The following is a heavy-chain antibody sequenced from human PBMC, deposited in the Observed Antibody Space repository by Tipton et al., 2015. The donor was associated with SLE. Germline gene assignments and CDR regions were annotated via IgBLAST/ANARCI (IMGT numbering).Heavy chain of an antibody. CDR1: GFTFSSFE. Sequence: GSLRLSCAASGFTFSSFEMNWVRQAPERGLEWVSYISGSGDTIYYADSVKGRFTISRDNAKNSMYLQMDDLRAEDTAVYYCARVIYNYYMDVWGKGTTVTVSS. CDR2: ISGSGDTI. J-gene: IGHJ6*03. CDR3: ARVIYNYYMDV. V-gene: IGHV3-48*03. D-gene: IGHD1-14*01.